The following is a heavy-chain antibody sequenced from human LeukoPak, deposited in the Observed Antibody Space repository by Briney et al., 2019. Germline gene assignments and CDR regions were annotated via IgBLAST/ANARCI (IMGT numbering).Heavy chain of an antibody. V-gene: IGHV3-23*01. D-gene: IGHD6-19*01. CDR2: ISGSGGST. Sequence: GGSLRLSCAASGFTFSSYAMSWVRQAPGKGLEWVSAISGSGGSTYYADSVKGRFTISRDNAKNSLYLQMSSLRTEDTAIYYCARALYNTGWYPDYFDSWGQGTLVTVSS. CDR3: ARALYNTGWYPDYFDS. J-gene: IGHJ4*02. CDR1: GFTFSSYA.